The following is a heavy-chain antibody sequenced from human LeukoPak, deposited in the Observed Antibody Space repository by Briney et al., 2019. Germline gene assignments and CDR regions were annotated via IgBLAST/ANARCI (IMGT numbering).Heavy chain of an antibody. V-gene: IGHV3-48*03. CDR2: ISSSGSTI. Sequence: GGSLRLSCAASGFTFSSYEMNWVRQAPGKGLEWVSYISSSGSTIYYADSVKGRFTISRDNAKNSLYLQMNSLRAEDTAVYYCARNRGRLYCSSTSCPGWFDPWGQGTLVTVSS. J-gene: IGHJ5*02. CDR3: ARNRGRLYCSSTSCPGWFDP. D-gene: IGHD2-2*01. CDR1: GFTFSSYE.